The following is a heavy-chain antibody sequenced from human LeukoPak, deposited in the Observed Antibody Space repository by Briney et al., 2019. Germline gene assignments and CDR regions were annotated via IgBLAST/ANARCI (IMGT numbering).Heavy chain of an antibody. J-gene: IGHJ4*02. Sequence: ASVKVSCKASGGTFSSYAISWVRQAPGQGGEWMGGIIPIFRTANYPQQFQGRVTITTDESTSTAYMQLSSLRSEDTAVYYCARRPHYSSGWYSFDYWGQGTLVTVSS. D-gene: IGHD6-19*01. CDR1: GGTFSSYA. V-gene: IGHV1-69*05. CDR3: ARRPHYSSGWYSFDY. CDR2: IIPIFRTA.